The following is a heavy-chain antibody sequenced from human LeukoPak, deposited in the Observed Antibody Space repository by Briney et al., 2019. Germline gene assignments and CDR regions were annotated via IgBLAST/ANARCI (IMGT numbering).Heavy chain of an antibody. V-gene: IGHV1-18*01. D-gene: IGHD3-10*01. CDR2: ISACNGNT. CDR1: GYTFTIYG. Sequence: ASVKVSCKASGYTFTIYGISWVRQAPGQGLEWMGWISACNGNTNYAQKLQGRVTMTTDTSTSTAYMELRSLRSDDTAVYYCARGKVSVTMVRGVIANWFDPWGQGTLVTVSS. CDR3: ARGKVSVTMVRGVIANWFDP. J-gene: IGHJ5*02.